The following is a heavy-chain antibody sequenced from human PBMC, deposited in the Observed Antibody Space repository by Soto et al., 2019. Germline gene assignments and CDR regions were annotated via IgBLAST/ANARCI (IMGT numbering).Heavy chain of an antibody. Sequence: SLRLSCAPSVFTFSSYSMNWVLENPGKVLDCVSSISSSSSYIYYADSVKGRFTISRDNAKNSLCLQMNSLRAEDTAVYYCARSGETIFGVGKYYYYYYMDVWGKGATVTVSS. D-gene: IGHD3-3*01. CDR3: ARSGETIFGVGKYYYYYYMDV. J-gene: IGHJ6*03. CDR1: VFTFSSYS. V-gene: IGHV3-21*01. CDR2: ISSSSSYI.